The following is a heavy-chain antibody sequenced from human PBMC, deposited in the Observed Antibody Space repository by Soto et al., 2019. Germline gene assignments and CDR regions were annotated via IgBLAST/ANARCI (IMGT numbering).Heavy chain of an antibody. CDR1: GGSISSSNW. J-gene: IGHJ6*02. Sequence: PSETLSLTCAVSGGSISSSNWWSWVRRPPGKGLEWIGEIYHSGSTNYNPSLKSRVTISVDKSKNQFSLKLSSVTAADTAVYYCARDGTTDTAMVSDYYYGMDVWGQGTTVTVSS. D-gene: IGHD5-18*01. V-gene: IGHV4-4*02. CDR2: IYHSGST. CDR3: ARDGTTDTAMVSDYYYGMDV.